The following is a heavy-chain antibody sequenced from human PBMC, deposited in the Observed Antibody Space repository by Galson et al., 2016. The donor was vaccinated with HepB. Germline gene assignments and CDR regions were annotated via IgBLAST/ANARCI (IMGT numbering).Heavy chain of an antibody. CDR2: ITMSGGST. Sequence: SLRLSCAASGFTFSNYAMSWVRRAPGKGLEWVSAITMSGGSTFYADSVKGRFTISSDNSRNTLYLQMNSLRAEDTALYYCAKRYCSNDGCPGWAYFDYWGQGSLVTVSS. V-gene: IGHV3-23*01. CDR1: GFTFSNYA. D-gene: IGHD2-15*01. J-gene: IGHJ4*02. CDR3: AKRYCSNDGCPGWAYFDY.